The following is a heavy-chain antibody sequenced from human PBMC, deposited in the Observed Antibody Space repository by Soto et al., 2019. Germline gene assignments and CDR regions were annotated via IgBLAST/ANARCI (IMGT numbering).Heavy chain of an antibody. V-gene: IGHV1-24*01. CDR1: GYTLTDLS. Sequence: ASVKVSCKVSGYTLTDLSMHWVRQAPGKGLEWMGGFDPEDGETIYAQKFQGRVTMTEDTSTDTAYMELSSLRSEDTAVYYCATFAYPTDSGGRNNWFDPWGQGTLVTVSS. J-gene: IGHJ5*02. CDR3: ATFAYPTDSGGRNNWFDP. CDR2: FDPEDGET. D-gene: IGHD2-15*01.